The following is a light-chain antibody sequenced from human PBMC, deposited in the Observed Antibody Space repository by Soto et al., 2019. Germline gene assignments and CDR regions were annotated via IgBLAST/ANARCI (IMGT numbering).Light chain of an antibody. CDR1: SSDVGGYNY. CDR2: EVS. Sequence: QSVRSHPASVSWSPGHSITISCTGTSSDVGGYNYVSWYQQHPGKAPKLMIYEVSNRPSGVSNRFSGSKSGNTASLTISGLQAEEEADYYCSSYTSSSYYVFGTGTKVTVL. J-gene: IGLJ1*01. CDR3: SSYTSSSYYV. V-gene: IGLV2-14*01.